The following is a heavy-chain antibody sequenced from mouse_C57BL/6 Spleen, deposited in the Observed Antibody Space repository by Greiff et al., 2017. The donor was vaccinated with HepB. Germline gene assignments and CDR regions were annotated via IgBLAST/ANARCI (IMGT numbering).Heavy chain of an antibody. V-gene: IGHV1-72*01. CDR3: ARPPTVVDPYAMDY. Sequence: QVQLKQPGAELVKPGASVKLSCKASGYTFTSYWMHWVKQRPGRGLEWIGRIDPNSGGTKYNEKFKSKATLTVDKPSSTAYMQLSSLTSEDSAVYYCARPPTVVDPYAMDYWGQGTSVTVSS. CDR1: GYTFTSYW. J-gene: IGHJ4*01. D-gene: IGHD1-1*01. CDR2: IDPNSGGT.